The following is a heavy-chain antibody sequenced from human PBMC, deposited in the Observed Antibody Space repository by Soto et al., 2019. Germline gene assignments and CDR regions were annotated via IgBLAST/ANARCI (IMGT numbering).Heavy chain of an antibody. CDR2: IGGTGHSP. J-gene: IGHJ3*02. D-gene: IGHD3-22*01. CDR3: AIPRHDSSGYFPNDAFDM. CDR1: GFFFNDYA. Sequence: VQLLESGGGLVQPGGSLRLSCAASGFFFNDYAMAWVRQSPGKGLEWVSSIGGTGHSPYHAASVRGRFTVSRDNSRSTLYLQMNGLRAEDSGVYYCAIPRHDSSGYFPNDAFDMWGQGTMVTVSS. V-gene: IGHV3-23*01.